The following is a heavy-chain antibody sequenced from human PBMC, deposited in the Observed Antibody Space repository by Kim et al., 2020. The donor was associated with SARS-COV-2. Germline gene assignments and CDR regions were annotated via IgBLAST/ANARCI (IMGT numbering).Heavy chain of an antibody. CDR1: GDRVSSSSAA. CDR3: ARRAGYGGISSAFDS. D-gene: IGHD2-15*01. J-gene: IGHJ4*02. CDR2: TYYRSKWFD. V-gene: IGHV6-1*01. Sequence: SQTLSLTCAISGDRVSSSSAAWCWIRQSPSRGLEWLGRTYYRSKWFDDYAPSVKSRISITPDTSRNQFSLQLYSVTPEDTAVYYCARRAGYGGISSAFDSWGQGTLVTVSS.